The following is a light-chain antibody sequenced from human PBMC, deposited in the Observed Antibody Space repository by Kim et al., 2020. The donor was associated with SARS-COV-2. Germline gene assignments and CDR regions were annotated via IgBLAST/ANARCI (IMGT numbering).Light chain of an antibody. CDR2: GAS. J-gene: IGKJ1*01. V-gene: IGKV3-20*01. Sequence: ERGNRSRRARPSVSGNYLGRDQEKTGQGSRVRSHGASSRATGIPDRISGSGSGTDFTLTISRLEPEDFAVYYCQQYGSSSRWTFGQGTKVDIK. CDR1: PSVSGNY. CDR3: QQYGSSSRWT.